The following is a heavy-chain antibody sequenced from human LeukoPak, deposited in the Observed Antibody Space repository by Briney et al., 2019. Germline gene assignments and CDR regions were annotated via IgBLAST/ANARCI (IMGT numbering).Heavy chain of an antibody. J-gene: IGHJ5*02. CDR1: GGSISSGSYY. CDR3: ARDRSILTGYYSSNWFDP. V-gene: IGHV4-61*02. Sequence: PSETLSLTCTVSGGSISSGSYYWSWIRQPAGKGLEWIVRIYTSGSTNYNPSLKSRVTMSVDTSKNQFSLKLSSVTAADTAVYYCARDRSILTGYYSSNWFDPWGQGTLVTVSS. CDR2: IYTSGST. D-gene: IGHD3-9*01.